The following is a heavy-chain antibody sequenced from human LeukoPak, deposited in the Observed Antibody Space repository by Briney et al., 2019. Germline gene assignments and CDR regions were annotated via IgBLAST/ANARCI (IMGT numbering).Heavy chain of an antibody. D-gene: IGHD4-11*01. V-gene: IGHV1-2*02. Sequence: ASVKVSCKASGYTFTGYYMHWVRQAPGQGLGWMGWINPNSGGTNYAQKFQGRVTMTRDTSISTAYMELSRLRSDDTAVYYCAREGYSNYVANWFDPWGQGTLVTVSS. J-gene: IGHJ5*02. CDR1: GYTFTGYY. CDR2: INPNSGGT. CDR3: AREGYSNYVANWFDP.